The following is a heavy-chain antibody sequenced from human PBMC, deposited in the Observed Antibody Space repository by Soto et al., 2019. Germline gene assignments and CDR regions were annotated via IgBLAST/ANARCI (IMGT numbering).Heavy chain of an antibody. V-gene: IGHV3-23*01. CDR1: GCTFSSYA. Sequence: GGALRLSCAASGCTFSSYAMSWVRQAPGEGLEWVSAISGSGGSTYYADSVKGRFTISRDNSKNTLYLQMNSLRAEDTAVYYCAKDSSNSYYYYMDVWSKGTTVTVSS. D-gene: IGHD6-19*01. CDR3: AKDSSNSYYYYMDV. CDR2: ISGSGGST. J-gene: IGHJ6*03.